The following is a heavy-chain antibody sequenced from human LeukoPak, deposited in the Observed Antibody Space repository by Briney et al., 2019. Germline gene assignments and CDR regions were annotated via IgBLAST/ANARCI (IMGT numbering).Heavy chain of an antibody. CDR2: IYSGDGT. J-gene: IGHJ3*01. Sequence: GGSLRLSCAASGLSVSSNDMSWVRQAPGKGLEWVSFIYSGDGTYYADSVEGRFTISRDNSKNTLYLQMNSLRAEGTAMYYCTKSGPPDPYWGQGTMVTASS. CDR1: GLSVSSND. V-gene: IGHV3-53*01. D-gene: IGHD1-14*01. CDR3: TKSGPPDPY.